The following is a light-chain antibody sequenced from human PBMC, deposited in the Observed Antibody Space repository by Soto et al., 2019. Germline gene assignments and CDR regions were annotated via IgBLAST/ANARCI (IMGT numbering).Light chain of an antibody. V-gene: IGKV3-20*01. CDR2: GAS. Sequence: EIVLTQSPGTLSLSPGERATLSCRTSQIVSTNYLAWYQQKPGQAPRLLIYGASNRATSIPDRFSGSGSGTDFTLTINRLEPEDFAVYYCQQYGSSETFGQGTKLEIK. CDR1: QIVSTNY. J-gene: IGKJ2*01. CDR3: QQYGSSET.